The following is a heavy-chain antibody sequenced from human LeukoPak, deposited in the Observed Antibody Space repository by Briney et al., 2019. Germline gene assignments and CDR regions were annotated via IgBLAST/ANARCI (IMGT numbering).Heavy chain of an antibody. Sequence: SETLSLTCTVSGGSLSSSNYYWDWVRQPPGQGLEWVGSIHYSASTYYNPSLRSRVTISVDTSKNQFSLKMSSVPAEDTAVYYCAMSTGRGTVDPGTSGYITFWGQGTLVTVSS. CDR3: AMSTGRGTVDPGTSGYITF. J-gene: IGHJ4*02. CDR1: GGSLSSSNYY. CDR2: IHYSAST. V-gene: IGHV4-39*01. D-gene: IGHD1-26*01.